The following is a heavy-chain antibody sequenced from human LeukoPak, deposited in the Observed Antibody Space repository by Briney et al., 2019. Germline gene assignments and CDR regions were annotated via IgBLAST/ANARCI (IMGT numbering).Heavy chain of an antibody. D-gene: IGHD4/OR15-4a*01. V-gene: IGHV3-48*04. CDR1: GFTFSIYS. CDR3: ARDTLGEGEDANYAVYYFDY. J-gene: IGHJ4*02. CDR2: ISSSSSTI. Sequence: GGSLRLSCAASGFTFSIYSMNWVRQAPGKGLEWVSYISSSSSTIHYADSVKGRFTISRDNGKNSLDLQMNSLRADDTAVYYCARDTLGEGEDANYAVYYFDYWGQGTVVTVSS.